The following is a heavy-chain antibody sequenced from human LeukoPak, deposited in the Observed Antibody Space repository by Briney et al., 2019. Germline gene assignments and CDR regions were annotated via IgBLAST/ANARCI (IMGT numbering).Heavy chain of an antibody. CDR2: ISGSGGST. J-gene: IGHJ4*02. V-gene: IGHV3-23*01. D-gene: IGHD4-17*01. Sequence: GGSLRLSCAASGFTFSSYAMSWVRQAPGEGLGWVSAISGSGGSTYYADSAKGRFTISRDNSKSTLYLQMNSLRAEDTAVYYCAKDGPTVTTWPYWGQGTLVTVSS. CDR3: AKDGPTVTTWPY. CDR1: GFTFSSYA.